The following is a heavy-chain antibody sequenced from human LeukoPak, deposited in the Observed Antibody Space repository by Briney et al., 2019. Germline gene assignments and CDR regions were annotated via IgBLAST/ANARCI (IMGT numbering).Heavy chain of an antibody. V-gene: IGHV4-30-2*01. J-gene: IGHJ5*02. Sequence: PSQTLSLTCAVSGGSISSGGYSWRWIRQPPGKGLEWIGYIYHSGSTYYNPSLKSRVTISVDRSKNQFSLKLSSVTAADTAVYYCARDRRGFDPWGQGTLVTVSS. CDR1: GGSISSGGYS. CDR2: IYHSGST. CDR3: ARDRRGFDP.